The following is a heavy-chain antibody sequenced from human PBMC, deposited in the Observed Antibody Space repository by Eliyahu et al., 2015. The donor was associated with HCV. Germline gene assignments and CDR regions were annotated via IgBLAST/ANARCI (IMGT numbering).Heavy chain of an antibody. Sequence: QVQLVQSGAEVKKPGASVKVSCKASGYTFTSYYMHWVRQAPGQGLEWMGIINPSGGSTSYAQKFQGRVTMTRDTSTSTVYMELSSLRSEDTAVYYCARDLFTSGIAAAGQCYFDYWGQGTLVTVSS. CDR3: ARDLFTSGIAAAGQCYFDY. V-gene: IGHV1-46*01. CDR1: GYTFTSYY. CDR2: INPSGGST. D-gene: IGHD6-13*01. J-gene: IGHJ4*02.